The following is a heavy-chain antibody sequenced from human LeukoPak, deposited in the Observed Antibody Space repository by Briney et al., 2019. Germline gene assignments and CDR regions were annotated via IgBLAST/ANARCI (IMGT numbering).Heavy chain of an antibody. V-gene: IGHV4-4*02. D-gene: IGHD3-22*01. CDR3: ARDGGITMTSRGFDY. Sequence: SETLSLTCAVSGGSISSSNWWSWVRQPPGKGLEWIGEIYHSGSTNYNPSLKSRVTISVDKSKNQFSLKLSSVTAADTAVYYCARDGGITMTSRGFDYWGQGTLATVSS. CDR2: IYHSGST. J-gene: IGHJ4*02. CDR1: GGSISSSNW.